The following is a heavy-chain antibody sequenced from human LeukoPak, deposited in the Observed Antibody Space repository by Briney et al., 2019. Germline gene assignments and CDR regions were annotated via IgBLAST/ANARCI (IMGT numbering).Heavy chain of an antibody. CDR1: GYTITSYG. V-gene: IGHV1-18*01. CDR3: ARGRLVSGFFGVVILRYGMDV. CDR2: ISAYNGNT. J-gene: IGHJ6*02. D-gene: IGHD3-3*01. Sequence: ASVKVSCKASGYTITSYGISWVRQAPGQGLEWMGWISAYNGNTNYAQKLQGRVTMTRNTSISTAYMELSSLRSEDTAVYYCARGRLVSGFFGVVILRYGMDVWGQGTTVTVSS.